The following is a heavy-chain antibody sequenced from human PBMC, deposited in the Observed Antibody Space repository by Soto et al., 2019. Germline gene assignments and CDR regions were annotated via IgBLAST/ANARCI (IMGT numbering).Heavy chain of an antibody. Sequence: GGSLRISCAACGFTVSSNYMSWVRQVPGKGLEWVSVIYSGGSTYYADSVKGRFTISRDNSKNTLYLQMNSLRAEDTAVYYCARVIAVAGHDAFDIWGQGTMVTVSS. J-gene: IGHJ3*02. CDR3: ARVIAVAGHDAFDI. CDR2: IYSGGST. D-gene: IGHD6-19*01. V-gene: IGHV3-53*01. CDR1: GFTVSSNY.